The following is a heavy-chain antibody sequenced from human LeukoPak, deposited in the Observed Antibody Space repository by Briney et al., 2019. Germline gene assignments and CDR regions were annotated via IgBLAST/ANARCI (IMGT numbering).Heavy chain of an antibody. CDR2: IYYSGST. D-gene: IGHD3-10*01. V-gene: IGHV4-59*08. CDR1: GGSISSYY. J-gene: IGHJ6*04. Sequence: SETLSLTCTVSGGSISSYYWSWIRQPPGKGLEWIGYIYYSGSTNYNPSLKSRVTISVDTSKNQFSLKLSSVTAADTAVYYCARVGIWFGESLDVWGKGTTVTISS. CDR3: ARVGIWFGESLDV.